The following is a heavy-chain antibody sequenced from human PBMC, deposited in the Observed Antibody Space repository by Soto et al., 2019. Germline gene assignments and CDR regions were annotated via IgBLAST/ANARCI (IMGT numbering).Heavy chain of an antibody. CDR3: ATLGVYYDSSGYNDAFDI. D-gene: IGHD3-22*01. CDR2: ISYDGSNK. CDR1: GFTFSSYG. J-gene: IGHJ3*02. V-gene: IGHV3-30*03. Sequence: ESGGGVVQPGRSLRLSCAASGFTFSSYGMHWVRQAPGKGLEWVAVISYDGSNKYYADSVKGRFTISRDNSKNTLYLQMNSLRAEDTAVYYCATLGVYYDSSGYNDAFDIWGQGTMVTVSS.